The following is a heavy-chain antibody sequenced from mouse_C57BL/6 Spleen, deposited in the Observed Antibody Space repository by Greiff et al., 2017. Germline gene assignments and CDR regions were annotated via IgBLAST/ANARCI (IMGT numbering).Heavy chain of an antibody. CDR3: ARKGYYDYDDVSWFAY. D-gene: IGHD2-4*01. CDR2: IDPSDSYT. CDR1: GYTFTSYW. V-gene: IGHV1-50*01. J-gene: IGHJ3*01. Sequence: QVQLQQPGAELVKPGASVKLSCKASGYTFTSYWMQWVKQRPGQGLEWIGEIDPSDSYTNYNQKFKGKATLTVDTSSRTAYMQLSSLTSEDSAVYYCARKGYYDYDDVSWFAYWGQGTLVTVSA.